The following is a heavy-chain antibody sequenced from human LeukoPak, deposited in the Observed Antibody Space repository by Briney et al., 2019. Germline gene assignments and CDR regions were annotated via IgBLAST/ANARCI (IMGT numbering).Heavy chain of an antibody. Sequence: ASVKVSCKASGYTFRDYLLHWVRQAPGQGLEWMGWINPNSGGTNYAQKFQGRVTMTRDTSISTAYMELSRLRSDDTAVYYCATGITIYDSSGRDYWGQGTLVTVSS. CDR1: GYTFRDYL. J-gene: IGHJ4*02. CDR3: ATGITIYDSSGRDY. D-gene: IGHD3-22*01. V-gene: IGHV1-2*02. CDR2: INPNSGGT.